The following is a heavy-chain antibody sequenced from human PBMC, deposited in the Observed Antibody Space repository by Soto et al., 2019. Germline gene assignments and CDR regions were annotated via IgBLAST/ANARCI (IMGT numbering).Heavy chain of an antibody. D-gene: IGHD6-13*01. CDR3: ARDYIGAAAGTYLDY. J-gene: IGHJ4*02. V-gene: IGHV3-33*01. CDR2: IWYDGSNK. Sequence: QVQLVESGGGVVQPGRSLRLSCAASGFTFSSYGMHWVRQAPGKGLEWVAVIWYDGSNKYYADSVKGRFTISRDNSKNTLYLQMNSLRAEDTAVYYCARDYIGAAAGTYLDYWGQGTLVTVSS. CDR1: GFTFSSYG.